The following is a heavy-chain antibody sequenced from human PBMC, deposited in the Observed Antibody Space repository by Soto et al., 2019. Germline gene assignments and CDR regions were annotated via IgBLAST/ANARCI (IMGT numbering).Heavy chain of an antibody. J-gene: IGHJ4*02. D-gene: IGHD6-13*01. V-gene: IGHV1-18*01. CDR2: ISAYNGNT. CDR1: GYTFTSYG. CDR3: ARVGPQTLYSSSWRFDY. Sequence: ASVKVSCKASGYTFTSYGISWVRQAPGQGLEWMGWISAYNGNTNYAQKLQGRVTMTTDTSTSTAYMELRSLRSDDTAVYYCARVGPQTLYSSSWRFDYWGQGTLVTVSS.